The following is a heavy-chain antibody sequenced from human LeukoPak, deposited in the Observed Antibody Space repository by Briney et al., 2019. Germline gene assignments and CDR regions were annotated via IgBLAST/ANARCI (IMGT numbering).Heavy chain of an antibody. CDR2: INPNSGGT. J-gene: IGHJ4*02. CDR1: GYTFTGYY. CDR3: ARGFVLLWFGERSDFDY. V-gene: IGHV1-2*02. Sequence: ASVKVSRKASGYTFTGYYMHWVRQAPGQGLEWMGWINPNSGGTNYAQKFQGRVTMTRDTSISTAYMELSRLRSDDTAVYYCARGFVLLWFGERSDFDYWGQGTLVTVSS. D-gene: IGHD3-10*01.